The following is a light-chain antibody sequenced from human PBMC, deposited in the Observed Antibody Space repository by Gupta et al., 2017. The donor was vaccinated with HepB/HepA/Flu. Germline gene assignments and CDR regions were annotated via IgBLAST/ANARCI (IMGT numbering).Light chain of an antibody. CDR3: SSYTSSSTLV. J-gene: IGLJ3*02. Sequence: QSALTQPASVSGPPGQSITISCTGTSSDAGGYNYVSWYQQHPGKAPKLMIFDVSNRPSGVSNRFSGSKSGNTASLTISGLQAEDEADYYCSSYTSSSTLVFGGGTKLTVL. V-gene: IGLV2-14*03. CDR1: SSDAGGYNY. CDR2: DVS.